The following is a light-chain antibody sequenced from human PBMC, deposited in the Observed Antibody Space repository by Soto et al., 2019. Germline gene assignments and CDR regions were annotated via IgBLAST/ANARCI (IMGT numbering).Light chain of an antibody. Sequence: SALTQPASVSGSPGQSITISCTGTSSDVGAYNYVSWYQQHPGKAPKLMIYEVSNRPSGVSNRFSGSKSGNMASLTIFGLQAEDEADYYCSSYTSSSSYVFGTGTKVTVL. V-gene: IGLV2-14*01. CDR1: SSDVGAYNY. CDR3: SSYTSSSSYV. CDR2: EVS. J-gene: IGLJ1*01.